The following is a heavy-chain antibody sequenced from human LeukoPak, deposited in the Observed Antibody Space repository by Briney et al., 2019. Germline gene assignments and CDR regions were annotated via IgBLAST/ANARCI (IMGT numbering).Heavy chain of an antibody. V-gene: IGHV1-18*01. CDR1: GYSFTSYG. J-gene: IGHJ3*02. CDR3: ARDTLSGNAFHI. CDR2: ISTYNGST. D-gene: IGHD3-3*01. Sequence: ASVKVSRKASGYSFTSYGFSWVRQAPGQGLEWMGWISTYNGSTNYAQNLQGRVTMTTDTSTSTAYMELRSLRSDDTAVYFCARDTLSGNAFHIWGQGTLVTVSS.